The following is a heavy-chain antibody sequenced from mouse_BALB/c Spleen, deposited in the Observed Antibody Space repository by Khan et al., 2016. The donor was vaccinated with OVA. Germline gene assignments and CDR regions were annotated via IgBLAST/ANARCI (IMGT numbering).Heavy chain of an antibody. CDR3: ARTARINY. D-gene: IGHD1-2*01. V-gene: IGHV3-2*02. Sequence: EVQLQESGPGLVKPSQSLSLTCIVTGYSITSGYGWNWIRQFPGNKLEWMGYISYSGSTNYNPSLKSRISITRDTSKNQFFLQLNSVTSGDTATYYCARTARINYWGQGTTLTVSS. CDR2: ISYSGST. J-gene: IGHJ2*01. CDR1: GYSITSGYG.